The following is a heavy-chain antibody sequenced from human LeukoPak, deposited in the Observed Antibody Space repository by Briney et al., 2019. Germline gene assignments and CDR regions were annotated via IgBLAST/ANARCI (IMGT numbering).Heavy chain of an antibody. D-gene: IGHD1-26*01. CDR2: IYHSGST. V-gene: IGHV4-30-2*01. J-gene: IGHJ4*02. Sequence: SETLSLTCAVSGGSISSGGYSWSWIRQPPGTGLEWIGYIYHSGSTYYNPSLKSRVTISVGRSKNQFSLKLSSVTAADTAVYYCARTSGSYYFDYWGQGTLVTVSS. CDR3: ARTSGSYYFDY. CDR1: GGSISSGGYS.